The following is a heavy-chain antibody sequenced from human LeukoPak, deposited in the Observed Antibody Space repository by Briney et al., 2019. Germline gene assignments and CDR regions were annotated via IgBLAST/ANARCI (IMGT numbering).Heavy chain of an antibody. CDR2: INHSGST. D-gene: IGHD3-9*01. V-gene: IGHV4-34*01. Sequence: SETLSLTCAVYGGSFSGYYWSWIRQPPGKGLEWIGEINHSGSTNYNPSLKSRVTISVDTSKNQFSLKLSSVTAADTAVYYCASERFRYFGSVFDYWGQGTLVTVSS. J-gene: IGHJ4*02. CDR3: ASERFRYFGSVFDY. CDR1: GGSFSGYY.